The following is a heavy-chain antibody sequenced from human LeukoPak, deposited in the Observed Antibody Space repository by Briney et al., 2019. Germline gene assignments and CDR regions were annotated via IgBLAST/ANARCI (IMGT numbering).Heavy chain of an antibody. J-gene: IGHJ4*02. CDR2: INPNSGGT. D-gene: IGHD3-22*01. Sequence: ASVKVSCKASGYTFTGYYMHWVRQAPGQGLEWMGWINPNSGGTNYAQKFQGRVTMTRDTSISTAYMEVRGLTSDDMAVYYCARVSRLYYDTSGRIFDYWGQGTLVTVSS. CDR3: ARVSRLYYDTSGRIFDY. CDR1: GYTFTGYY. V-gene: IGHV1-2*02.